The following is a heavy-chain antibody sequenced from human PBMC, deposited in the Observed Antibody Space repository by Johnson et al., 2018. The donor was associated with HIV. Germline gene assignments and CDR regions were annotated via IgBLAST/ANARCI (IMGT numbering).Heavy chain of an antibody. Sequence: QVQLVESGGGVVQPGTSLRLSCAPSGFTFSTSVMHWVRRAPGKGLEWVSGISVDGYIKYYADSVKGRFTISRDNAKNSLYLQMNSLRAEDTAVYYCARTPSLPGAFDIWGQGTMVTVSS. V-gene: IGHV3-30-3*01. CDR1: GFTFSTSV. J-gene: IGHJ3*02. CDR3: ARTPSLPGAFDI. CDR2: ISVDGYIK.